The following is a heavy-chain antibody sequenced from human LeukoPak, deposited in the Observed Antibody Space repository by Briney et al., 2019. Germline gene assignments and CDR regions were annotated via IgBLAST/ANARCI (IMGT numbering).Heavy chain of an antibody. D-gene: IGHD6-13*01. J-gene: IGHJ6*03. CDR3: ARDRYSSSWYEWEGGYYYYYMDV. V-gene: IGHV3-7*01. CDR2: IKQDGSEK. CDR1: GFTFSDYW. Sequence: PGGSLRLSCAASGFTFSDYWMSWVRQAPGKGLEWVANIKQDGSEKYYVDSVKGRFTISRDNAKNSLYLQMNSLRAEDTAVYYCARDRYSSSWYEWEGGYYYYYMDVWGKGTTVTISS.